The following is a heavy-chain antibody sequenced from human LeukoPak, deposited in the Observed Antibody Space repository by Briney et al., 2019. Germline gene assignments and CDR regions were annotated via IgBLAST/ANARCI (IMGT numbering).Heavy chain of an antibody. J-gene: IGHJ6*03. CDR3: ARGGAGYCSRTSCQTSTYFYYMDV. V-gene: IGHV1-2*02. D-gene: IGHD2-2*01. CDR2: INPNSDGT. CDR1: GYTFTGYY. Sequence: ASVKVSCKASGYTFTGYYMHWVRQAPGQGLEWMGWINPNSDGTNYAQKFQGRVTMTRDTSISTAYMELSRLRSEDTAVYYCARGGAGYCSRTSCQTSTYFYYMDVWGKGTTVTVTS.